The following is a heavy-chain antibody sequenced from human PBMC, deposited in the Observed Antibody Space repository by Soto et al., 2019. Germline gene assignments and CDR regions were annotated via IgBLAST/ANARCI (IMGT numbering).Heavy chain of an antibody. CDR3: VKGGCLDG. CDR2: ISGSDQST. J-gene: IGHJ4*02. Sequence: EVQLLESGGGLVQPGGSLRLSCAASGFPFSTYDMSWVRQAPGKGLEWVSVISGSDQSTYYADSLNGRFTISRDNSKNTLYLQMDSRRVENTAVYHCVKGGCLDGWGQGTLVTVSS. CDR1: GFPFSTYD. D-gene: IGHD1-1*01. V-gene: IGHV3-23*01.